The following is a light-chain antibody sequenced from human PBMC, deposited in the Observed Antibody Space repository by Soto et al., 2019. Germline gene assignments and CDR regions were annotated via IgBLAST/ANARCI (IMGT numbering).Light chain of an antibody. J-gene: IGKJ4*01. CDR1: QFIGSN. V-gene: IGKV3-15*01. CDR3: QQYTNWPPLT. CDR2: DAS. Sequence: MTQSPVTLSVSPGERATLSCRASQFIGSNLAWYQQKPAQPPRLLIYDASTRATGIPARFSGSGSGTEFTLTISSLQSEDFAVYYCQQYTNWPPLTFGGGTMVDIK.